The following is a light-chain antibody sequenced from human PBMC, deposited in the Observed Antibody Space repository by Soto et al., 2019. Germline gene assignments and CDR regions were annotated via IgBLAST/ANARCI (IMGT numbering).Light chain of an antibody. J-gene: IGLJ1*01. CDR3: QSYDSSLSGPYV. CDR1: SSNIGAGYD. CDR2: GNS. V-gene: IGLV1-40*01. Sequence: QSALTQPPAVSGAPGQRVTISCTWSSSNIGAGYDVHWYQQLPGTAPKLLIYGNSNRPSGVPDRFSGSKSGTSASLAITGLQAEDEADYYCQSYDSSLSGPYVFGAGSKVTVL.